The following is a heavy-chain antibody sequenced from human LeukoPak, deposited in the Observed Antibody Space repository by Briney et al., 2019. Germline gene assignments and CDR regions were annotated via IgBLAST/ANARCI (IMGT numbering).Heavy chain of an antibody. J-gene: IGHJ4*02. CDR3: ARTSARGAQFDY. Sequence: PSETLSLTCPVSGGSISSYYWSWIRQPAGKGLEWIGRIYSSGSTNYNPSFKTRVTMSLDTSKNQFSLNLATVTAADTAVYYCARTSARGAQFDYWGQGTLVTVSS. V-gene: IGHV4-4*07. CDR1: GGSISSYY. CDR2: IYSSGST. D-gene: IGHD3-10*01.